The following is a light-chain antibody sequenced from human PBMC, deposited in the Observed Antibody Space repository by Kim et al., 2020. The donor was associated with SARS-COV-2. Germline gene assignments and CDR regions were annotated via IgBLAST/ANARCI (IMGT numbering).Light chain of an antibody. CDR2: EVG. CDR1: RSDIESYNL. CDR3: YSYAGSKNYVG. J-gene: IGLJ2*01. V-gene: IGLV2-11*01. Sequence: HSVTISSTGTRSDIESYNLVLLYQYPPGTAPKPIILEVGKRHPGVPDRYSGSKSGNAASLTISGLQADDEADSYCYSYAGSKNYVGFGAGTQLTVL.